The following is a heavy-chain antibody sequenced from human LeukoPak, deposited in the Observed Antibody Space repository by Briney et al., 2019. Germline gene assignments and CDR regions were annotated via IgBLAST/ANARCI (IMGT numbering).Heavy chain of an antibody. CDR1: GYSISSGYY. CDR2: IYHSGST. J-gene: IGHJ4*02. CDR3: AREEGFYYGSGSYYERVDY. D-gene: IGHD3-10*01. Sequence: PSETLSLTCTVSGYSISSGYYWGWIRQPPGKGLEWIGSIYHSGSTYYNPSLKSRVTISVDTSKNQFSLKLSSVTAADTAVYYCAREEGFYYGSGSYYERVDYWGQGTLVTVSS. V-gene: IGHV4-38-2*02.